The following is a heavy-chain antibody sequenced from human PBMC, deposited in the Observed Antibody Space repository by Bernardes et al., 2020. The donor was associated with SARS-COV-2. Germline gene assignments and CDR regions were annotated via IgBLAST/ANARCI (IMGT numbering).Heavy chain of an antibody. V-gene: IGHV1-46*01. D-gene: IGHD6-13*01. CDR3: ARMIDSRIAAAGTGDY. J-gene: IGHJ4*02. CDR1: GYTFTSYY. CDR2: INPSGGST. Sequence: ASVKVSCKASGYTFTSYYMHWVRQAPGQGLEWMGIINPSGGSTSYAQKFQGRVTMTRDTSTSTVYMELSSLRSEDTAVYYCARMIDSRIAAAGTGDYWGQGTLVTVSS.